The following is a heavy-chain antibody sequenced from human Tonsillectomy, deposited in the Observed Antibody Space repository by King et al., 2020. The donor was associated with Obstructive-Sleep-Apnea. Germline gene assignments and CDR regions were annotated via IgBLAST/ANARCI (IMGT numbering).Heavy chain of an antibody. V-gene: IGHV3-74*01. CDR3: ERGSGGGYVGVY. D-gene: IGHD1-26*01. Sequence: VQLVESGGGLVQPGGSLRLSCAASGFTFSSYWMHWVRQAPGKGLVWVSRINSDGSSTSYADSVKGRFTSSRDNAKNTLYLQMNSLRAEDTAGYYCERGSGGGYVGVYWGQGTLVTVSS. CDR1: GFTFSSYW. CDR2: INSDGSST. J-gene: IGHJ4*02.